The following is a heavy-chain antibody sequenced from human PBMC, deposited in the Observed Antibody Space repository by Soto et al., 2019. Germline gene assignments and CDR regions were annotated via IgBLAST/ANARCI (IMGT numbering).Heavy chain of an antibody. J-gene: IGHJ4*02. CDR1: GGTFSSYA. CDR3: ARGTSYYDILTGYYPFDY. D-gene: IGHD3-9*01. CDR2: IIPIFGTA. Sequence: SVKVSCKASGGTFSSYAISWVRQAPGQGLEWMGGIIPIFGTANYAQKFQGRVTITADESTSTAYMELSSLRSEDTAVYYCARGTSYYDILTGYYPFDYWGQGTLVTVSS. V-gene: IGHV1-69*13.